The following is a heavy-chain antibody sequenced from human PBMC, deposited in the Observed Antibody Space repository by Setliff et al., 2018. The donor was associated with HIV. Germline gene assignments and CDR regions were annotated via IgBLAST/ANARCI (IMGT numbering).Heavy chain of an antibody. CDR2: IYSGGST. D-gene: IGHD3-3*01. J-gene: IGHJ4*02. CDR3: ARGRVLEWLLNH. V-gene: IGHV3-53*01. CDR1: GFTVSSNY. Sequence: PGGSLRLSCAASGFTVSSNYMSWVRQAPGKGLEWVSVIYSGGSTYYADSVKGRFTISGDNSKNTLYLQMNSLRAEDTAVYYCARGRVLEWLLNHWGQGTRVTVSS.